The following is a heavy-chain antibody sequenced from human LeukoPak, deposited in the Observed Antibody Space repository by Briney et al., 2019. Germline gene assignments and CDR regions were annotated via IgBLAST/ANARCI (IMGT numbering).Heavy chain of an antibody. CDR3: ARGLVRSPNSARGYCSSTSCSPV. J-gene: IGHJ4*02. CDR1: GYTFTSRG. CDR2: VNPNSGNT. Sequence: ASVKVSCKASGYTFTSRGINWVRQATGQGLEWMGWVNPNSGNTGYAQKFQGRVTITRNTSISTAYMELGSLRSEDTAVYYCARGLVRSPNSARGYCSSTSCSPVWGQGTLVTVSS. V-gene: IGHV1-8*03. D-gene: IGHD2-2*01.